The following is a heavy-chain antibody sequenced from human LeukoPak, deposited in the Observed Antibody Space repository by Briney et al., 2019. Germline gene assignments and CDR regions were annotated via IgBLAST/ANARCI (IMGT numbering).Heavy chain of an antibody. J-gene: IGHJ4*02. Sequence: GESLKISCKGSGYSFTSYWIGWVRQMSGKGLEWMGIIYPGDSDTRYSPSFQGQVTISADKSISTAYLQWSSLKASDTAMYYCASTVGYCSGGSCYFDYWGQGTLVTVSS. CDR1: GYSFTSYW. CDR2: IYPGDSDT. V-gene: IGHV5-51*01. D-gene: IGHD2-15*01. CDR3: ASTVGYCSGGSCYFDY.